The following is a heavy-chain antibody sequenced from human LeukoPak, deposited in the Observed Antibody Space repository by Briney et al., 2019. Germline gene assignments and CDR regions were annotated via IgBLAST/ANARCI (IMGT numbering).Heavy chain of an antibody. D-gene: IGHD2-21*02. V-gene: IGHV3-33*01. CDR3: ARILAYWGGDCYGGFDY. J-gene: IGHJ4*02. CDR1: GFTFSSYG. Sequence: GGSLRLSCAASGFTFSSYGMHWVRQAPGNGLEWVAVIWYDGSKKYYAESVKGRFSISRDNSKHTLYLQMNCLRAEDTVVYYCARILAYWGGDCYGGFDYWGQGTLVSVSS. CDR2: IWYDGSKK.